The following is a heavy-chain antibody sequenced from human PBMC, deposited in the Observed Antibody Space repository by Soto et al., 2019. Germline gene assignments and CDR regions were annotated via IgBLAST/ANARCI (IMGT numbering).Heavy chain of an antibody. J-gene: IGHJ6*02. V-gene: IGHV3-23*01. CDR1: GFTFSSFA. CDR3: VQDWTGNSCPCMVV. D-gene: IGHD6-13*01. Sequence: EVQLLESGGGLVQPGGSLRLSCAASGFTFSSFAMTWVRQAPGEGLEWVSSISSSGETTYYSDSVKGRFTISRDISKNMVYLQMTSLRAEDAAVYFCVQDWTGNSCPCMVVWGQGTTVTVSS. CDR2: ISSSGETT.